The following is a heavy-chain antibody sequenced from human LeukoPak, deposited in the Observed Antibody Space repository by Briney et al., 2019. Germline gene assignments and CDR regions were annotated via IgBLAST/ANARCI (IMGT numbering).Heavy chain of an antibody. V-gene: IGHV3-33*08. J-gene: IGHJ4*02. D-gene: IGHD2-8*01. CDR2: IWYDGSNK. Sequence: PGGSLRLSCGASGFTFSNYGMHWVRQAPGKGLEWVAVIWYDGSNKYYADSVKGRFTISRDDSKNTLYLQMNSLRAEDTAVYYCAREVDYCTNGVCYPYYFDYWGQGTLVTVSS. CDR3: AREVDYCTNGVCYPYYFDY. CDR1: GFTFSNYG.